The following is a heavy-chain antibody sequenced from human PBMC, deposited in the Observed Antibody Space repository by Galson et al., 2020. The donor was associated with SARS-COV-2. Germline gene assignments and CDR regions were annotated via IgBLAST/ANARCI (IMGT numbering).Heavy chain of an antibody. J-gene: IGHJ6*02. Sequence: GGSLRLSCAASGFTFSSYGMHWVRQAPGKGLEWVAVISYDGSNKYYADSVKGRFTISRDNSKNTLYLQMNSLRAEDTAVYYCAKDFRFMVEFWGHYGYEYYYGMDVWGQGTTVTVSS. CDR2: ISYDGSNK. CDR3: AKDFRFMVEFWGHYGYEYYYGMDV. CDR1: GFTFSSYG. D-gene: IGHD3-16*01. V-gene: IGHV3-30*18.